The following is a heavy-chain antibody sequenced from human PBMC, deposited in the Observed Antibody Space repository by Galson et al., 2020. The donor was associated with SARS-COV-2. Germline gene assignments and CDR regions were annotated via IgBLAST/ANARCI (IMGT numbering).Heavy chain of an antibody. CDR1: GFTFSSYG. V-gene: IGHV3-33*06. J-gene: IGHJ2*01. CDR3: TKDRSPDHGDWYFDL. CDR2: ILSVPNNE. Sequence: QIGESLKTSCAASGFTFSSYGIHWVRQAPGKVLEWVATILSVPNNEYYADSVKGRFTISRDNSKNPLYLQRNSVRAEDTAVYYCTKDRSPDHGDWYFDLWGRGTLVTVSS. D-gene: IGHD4-17*01.